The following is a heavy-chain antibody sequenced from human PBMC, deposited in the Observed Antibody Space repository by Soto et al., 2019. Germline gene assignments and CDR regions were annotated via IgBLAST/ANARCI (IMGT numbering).Heavy chain of an antibody. J-gene: IGHJ3*02. Sequence: LRLSCAASGFTVSSNYMSWVRQAPGKGLEWVSVIYSGGSTYYADSVKGRFTISRDNSKNTLYLQMNSLRAEDTAVYYCARKFYDSSPWALDIWGQGTMVTVSS. CDR3: ARKFYDSSPWALDI. V-gene: IGHV3-53*01. D-gene: IGHD3-22*01. CDR1: GFTVSSNY. CDR2: IYSGGST.